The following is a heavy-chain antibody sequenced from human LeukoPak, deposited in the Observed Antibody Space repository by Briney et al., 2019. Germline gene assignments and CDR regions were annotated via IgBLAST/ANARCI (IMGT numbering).Heavy chain of an antibody. V-gene: IGHV1-69*05. CDR2: IIPIFGTA. CDR1: GGTFSSYA. D-gene: IGHD2-21*02. CDR3: AREGIAYCGGDCYPD. J-gene: IGHJ4*02. Sequence: SVKVSCKASGGTFSSYAISWVRQAPGQGLEWMGGIIPIFGTANYAQKFQGRVTITTDESTSTAYMELSSLRSEDTAVYYCAREGIAYCGGDCYPDWGQGTLVTVSS.